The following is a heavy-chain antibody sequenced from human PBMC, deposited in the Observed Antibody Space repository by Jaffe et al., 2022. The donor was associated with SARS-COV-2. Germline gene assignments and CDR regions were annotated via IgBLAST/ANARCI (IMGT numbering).Heavy chain of an antibody. J-gene: IGHJ4*02. CDR1: GYTFTSYA. Sequence: QVQLVQSGAEVKKPGASVKVSCKTSGYTFTSYAMHWVRQAPGQRLEWMGWINTGNGNTQYVQKFQGRVTITRDTSANTAYMELSSLTSEDTAVYYCVCVDYGDYWGQGTLVTVSS. V-gene: IGHV1-3*04. CDR2: INTGNGNT. CDR3: VCVDYGDY.